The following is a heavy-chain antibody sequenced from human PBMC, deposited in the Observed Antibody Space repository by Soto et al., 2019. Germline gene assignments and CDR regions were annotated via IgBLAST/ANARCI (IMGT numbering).Heavy chain of an antibody. V-gene: IGHV3-23*01. D-gene: IGHD4-17*01. Sequence: GGSLRLSCVASGFTFSHYTLNWVRRAPGKGLEWVSTISDRPTGHTHYAESVRGRFTLSRDDSRDTVFLQMDSLRAEDTAVYYCTTRMTTHFDYWGQGVLVTVSS. CDR3: TTRMTTHFDY. CDR1: GFTFSHYT. J-gene: IGHJ4*02. CDR2: ISDRPTGHT.